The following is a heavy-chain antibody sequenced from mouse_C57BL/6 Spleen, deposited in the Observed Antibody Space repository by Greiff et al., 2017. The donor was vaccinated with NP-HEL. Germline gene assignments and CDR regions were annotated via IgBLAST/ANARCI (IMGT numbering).Heavy chain of an antibody. CDR1: GYTFTSYW. J-gene: IGHJ3*01. CDR3: ARSEYYDEGFAY. D-gene: IGHD2-4*01. CDR2: IDPSDSET. V-gene: IGHV1-52*01. Sequence: QVHVKQPGAELVRPGSSVKLSCKASGYTFTSYWMHWVKQRPIQGLEWIGNIDPSDSETHYNQKFKDKATLTVDKSSSTAYMQLSSLTSEDSAVYYCARSEYYDEGFAYWGQGTLVTVSA.